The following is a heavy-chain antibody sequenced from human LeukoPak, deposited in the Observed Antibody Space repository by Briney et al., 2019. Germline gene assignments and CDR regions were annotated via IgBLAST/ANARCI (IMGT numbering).Heavy chain of an antibody. CDR2: IHSSGTH. CDR3: SRERGFWSGYFRPRYFDY. CDR1: GDSISGRAYY. J-gene: IGHJ4*02. Sequence: SETLSLTCTVSGDSISGRAYYWSWIRQPAGKGLQWIGRIHSSGTHSYNPSLKSRVSISVETSKNQFSLKLSSLTAADTAVYFCSRERGFWSGYFRPRYFDYWGQGTLVTV. D-gene: IGHD3-3*01. V-gene: IGHV4-61*02.